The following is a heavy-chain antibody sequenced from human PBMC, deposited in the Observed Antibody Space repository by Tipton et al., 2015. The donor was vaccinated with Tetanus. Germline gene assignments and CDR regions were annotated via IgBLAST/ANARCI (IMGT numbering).Heavy chain of an antibody. V-gene: IGHV3-11*01. CDR1: GLTFSNYW. Sequence: SLRLSCRGSGLTFSNYWMSWVRQAPGKGLEWVSYITGGGSSIYYADSVKGRFTISRDNAKNSLYLQMNSLRVEDTAVYYCAGPALLSTYGLDIWGQGTMVTVSS. J-gene: IGHJ3*02. CDR2: ITGGGSSI. D-gene: IGHD2-8*01. CDR3: AGPALLSTYGLDI.